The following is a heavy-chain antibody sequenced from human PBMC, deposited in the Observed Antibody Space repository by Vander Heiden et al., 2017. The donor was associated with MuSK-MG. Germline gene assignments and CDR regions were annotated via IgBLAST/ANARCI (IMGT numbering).Heavy chain of an antibody. J-gene: IGHJ4*02. V-gene: IGHV3-23*01. CDR2: ISGSGGST. CDR1: GFTFSSYA. D-gene: IGHD2-8*02. Sequence: EVQLLESGGHLVQPGGSLRLSCAASGFTFSSYAMSWVRQAPGKGLEWVSAISGSGGSTYYADSVKGRFTISRDNSKNTLFLQMKRMRAEDTAVYYCARGSWTGLSWGFDYWGQGTLVTVSS. CDR3: ARGSWTGLSWGFDY.